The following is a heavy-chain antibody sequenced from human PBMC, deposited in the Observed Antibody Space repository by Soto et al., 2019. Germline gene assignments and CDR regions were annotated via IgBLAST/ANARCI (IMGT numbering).Heavy chain of an antibody. CDR2: INPNSGGT. J-gene: IGHJ4*02. V-gene: IGHV1-2*04. D-gene: IGHD5-18*01. CDR3: ARAETAMVTIDY. CDR1: GYTFTGYY. Sequence: ASVKVSCKASGYTFTGYYMHWVRQAPGQGLEWMGWINPNSGGTNYAQKFQGWVTMTRDTSISTAYMELNRLRSDDTAVYYCARAETAMVTIDYWGQGTLVTVS.